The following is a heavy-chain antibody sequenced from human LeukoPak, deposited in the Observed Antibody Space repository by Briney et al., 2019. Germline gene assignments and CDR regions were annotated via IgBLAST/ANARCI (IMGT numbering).Heavy chain of an antibody. CDR3: ARDPPGEAPDY. D-gene: IGHD2-21*01. V-gene: IGHV1-8*03. J-gene: IGHJ4*02. CDR1: GYTFTSYD. CDR2: MNPNSGNT. Sequence: ASVKVSCKASGYTFTSYDINWVRQATGQGLEWMGWMNPNSGNTGYAQKFQGRVTITAYESTSTAYMELSSLRSEDTAVYYCARDPPGEAPDYWGQGTLVSVSS.